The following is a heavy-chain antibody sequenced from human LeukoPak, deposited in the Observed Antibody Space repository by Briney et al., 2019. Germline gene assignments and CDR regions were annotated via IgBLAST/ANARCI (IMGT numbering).Heavy chain of an antibody. D-gene: IGHD6-13*01. CDR2: IYYSGST. CDR1: GGSISSGGYY. V-gene: IGHV4-31*03. Sequence: SETLCLTCTVSGGSISSGGYYWSWIRQHPGKGLEWMVYIYYSGSTYYNPSRKSRVTISVDTSKNQFSLKLSPVTDADTAVYHCETKIPYSRSHTWFDPWRQGTLDRVSS. J-gene: IGHJ5*02. CDR3: ETKIPYSRSHTWFDP.